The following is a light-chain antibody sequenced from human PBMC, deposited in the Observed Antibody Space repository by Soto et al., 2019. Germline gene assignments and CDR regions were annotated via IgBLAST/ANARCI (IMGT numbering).Light chain of an antibody. Sequence: QSALTQPPSASGTPGQRVTIACSGSSSNIGSTTVKWYQQLPGTAPKLLIYNNNQRPSGVPDRFSGSKSGTSASLAISGLQSEDEADYYCAAWDDSLNGVVFSGGTQLTVL. CDR1: SSNIGSTT. CDR2: NNN. V-gene: IGLV1-44*01. CDR3: AAWDDSLNGVV. J-gene: IGLJ3*02.